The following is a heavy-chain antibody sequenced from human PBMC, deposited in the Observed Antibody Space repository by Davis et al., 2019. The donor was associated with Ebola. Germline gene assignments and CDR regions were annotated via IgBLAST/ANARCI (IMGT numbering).Heavy chain of an antibody. Sequence: GESLKISCAASGFTFYRYEMNWVRQAPGKGLEWVSYISGSATSTFYADSVKGRFTISRDNARDSLYLQMASLRVEDTAIYYCARDAFSLSRYDTEDHWGQGTLVTVSS. CDR1: GFTFYRYE. CDR3: ARDAFSLSRYDTEDH. CDR2: ISGSATST. J-gene: IGHJ4*02. D-gene: IGHD3-9*01. V-gene: IGHV3-48*03.